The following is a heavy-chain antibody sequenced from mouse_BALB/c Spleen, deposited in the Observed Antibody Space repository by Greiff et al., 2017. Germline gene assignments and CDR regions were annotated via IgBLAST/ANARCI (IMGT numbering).Heavy chain of an antibody. V-gene: IGHV1-87*01. D-gene: IGHD2-1*01. J-gene: IGHJ3*01. CDR1: GYTFTSYW. CDR2: IYPGDGDT. Sequence: VQLQQSGAELARPGASVKLSCKASGYTFTSYWMQWVKQRPGQGLEWIGAIYPGDGDTRYTQKFKGKATLTADKSSSTAYMQLSSLASEDSAVYYCARDYYGNFAWFAYWGQGTLVTVSA. CDR3: ARDYYGNFAWFAY.